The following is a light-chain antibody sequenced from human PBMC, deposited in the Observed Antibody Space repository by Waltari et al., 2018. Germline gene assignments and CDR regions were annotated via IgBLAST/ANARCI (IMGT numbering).Light chain of an antibody. CDR3: QQANSFPRT. Sequence: DIQMTQSPSSVPASIGDRVTITCRASQDINIWLAWYQQKPGRAPQVLIFEATRLQSGVPSRFSGSGSGTEFTLTISSLQPEDFATYYCQQANSFPRTFGQGTRLEIK. J-gene: IGKJ5*01. CDR1: QDINIW. V-gene: IGKV1D-12*01. CDR2: EAT.